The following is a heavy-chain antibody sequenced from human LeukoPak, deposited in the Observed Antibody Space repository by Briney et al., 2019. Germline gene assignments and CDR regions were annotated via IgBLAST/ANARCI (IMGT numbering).Heavy chain of an antibody. Sequence: GGSLRPSYAASGLTLTTYAMSWVRQAPGKGLEWVASISGSGGSRYSADSVKGRFTISRDNSKNTLYLQMNSLRAEDTAVYYCASHRWRPDYWGQGTLVTVSS. V-gene: IGHV3-23*01. D-gene: IGHD6-13*01. J-gene: IGHJ4*02. CDR2: ISGSGGSR. CDR1: GLTLTTYA. CDR3: ASHRWRPDY.